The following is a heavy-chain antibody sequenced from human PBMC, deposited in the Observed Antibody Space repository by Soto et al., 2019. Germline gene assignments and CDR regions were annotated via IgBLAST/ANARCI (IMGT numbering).Heavy chain of an antibody. CDR3: ASHTVAHPYYYGMDV. D-gene: IGHD4-17*01. J-gene: IGHJ6*02. CDR2: IYYSGST. CDR1: GGSISSGDYY. Sequence: SETLSLTCTVSGGSISSGDYYWSWIRQPPWKGLEWIGYIYYSGSTYYNPSLKSRVTISVDTSKNQFSLKLSSVTAADTAVYYCASHTVAHPYYYGMDVWGQGTTVTVSS. V-gene: IGHV4-30-4*01.